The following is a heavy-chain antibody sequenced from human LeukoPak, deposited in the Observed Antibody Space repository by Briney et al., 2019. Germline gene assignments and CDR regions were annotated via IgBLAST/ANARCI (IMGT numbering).Heavy chain of an antibody. CDR1: GFTVSSSY. J-gene: IGHJ4*02. Sequence: PGGSLRLSCAASGFTVSSSYMSWVRQAPGKGLEWVSILYSGSSTYYADSVKGRFTISRDTSRNTLYLQMNSLRAEDTAIYYCARARTYSSGWWYYFDYWGQGTLVTVSS. V-gene: IGHV3-66*01. CDR3: ARARTYSSGWWYYFDY. D-gene: IGHD6-19*01. CDR2: LYSGSST.